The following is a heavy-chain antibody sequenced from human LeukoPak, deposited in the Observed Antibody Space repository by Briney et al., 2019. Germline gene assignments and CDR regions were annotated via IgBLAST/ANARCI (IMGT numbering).Heavy chain of an antibody. CDR3: ARGLSGNYYYYYAMDV. D-gene: IGHD6-19*01. V-gene: IGHV3-30-3*01. J-gene: IGHJ6*02. CDR1: GFTFTSYA. Sequence: RSLRLSCAASGFTFTSYAMHWVRQAPGKGLEWVAVISYDGSNKYYVESVKGRFTISRDNSKNTLYLQMNSLRTEDTAVYYCARGLSGNYYYYYAMDVWGQGTTVTVSS. CDR2: ISYDGSNK.